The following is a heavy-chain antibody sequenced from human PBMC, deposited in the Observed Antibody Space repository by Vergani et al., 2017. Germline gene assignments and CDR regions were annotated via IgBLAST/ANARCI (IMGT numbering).Heavy chain of an antibody. CDR1: GFSFRGHG. D-gene: IGHD6-13*01. CDR3: ARGFIAVAAPGY. J-gene: IGHJ4*02. CDR2: ISYDGDRR. Sequence: QVQLVESGGGVVQPGRSLTLSCVASGFSFRGHGMHWVRQAPGKGLEWVAMISYDGDRRDYGDFAKGRFTISRDSSKTVYLQMNSLSAEDTAVYYCARGFIAVAAPGYWGQGTLVTVSS. V-gene: IGHV3-30*03.